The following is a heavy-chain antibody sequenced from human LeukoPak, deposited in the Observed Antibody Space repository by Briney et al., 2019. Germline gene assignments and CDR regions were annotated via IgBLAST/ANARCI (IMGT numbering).Heavy chain of an antibody. V-gene: IGHV1-46*01. CDR1: GYTFISFY. CDR2: INPSDSST. CDR3: ARSIVVVTDPYGMDV. J-gene: IGHJ6*02. Sequence: ASVKVSCKASGYTFISFYMHWVRQAPGQGLEWMGIINPSDSSTRYAQKFQGRVTMTRDTSTSTVYMELSSLRSEDTAVYYCARSIVVVTDPYGMDVWGQGTTVTVSS. D-gene: IGHD2-21*02.